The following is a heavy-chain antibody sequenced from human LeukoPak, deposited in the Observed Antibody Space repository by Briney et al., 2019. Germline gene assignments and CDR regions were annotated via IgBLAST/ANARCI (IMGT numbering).Heavy chain of an antibody. V-gene: IGHV4-4*02. CDR3: ARATTVTSYYYYYYMDV. CDR1: GGSISSSHW. J-gene: IGHJ6*03. CDR2: IFHSGST. Sequence: SGTLSLTCAVSGGSISSSHWWSWVRQSPGKGLEWIGEIFHSGSTYYNPSLKSRVTISVDTSKNQFSLKLSSVTAADTAVYYCARATTVTSYYYYYYMDVWGKGTTVTVSS. D-gene: IGHD4-11*01.